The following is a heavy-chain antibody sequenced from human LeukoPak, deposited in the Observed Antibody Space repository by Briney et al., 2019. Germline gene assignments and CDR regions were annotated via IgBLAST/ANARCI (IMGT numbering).Heavy chain of an antibody. CDR3: ARHMYYYDSSGYSRFAAFDI. Sequence: PSETLSLTCAVYGGSLSAYYWTWIRQPPGKGLEWIGSIYYSGSTYYNPSLKSRVTISVDTSKNQFSLKLSSVTAADTAVYYCARHMYYYDSSGYSRFAAFDIWGQGTMVTVSS. D-gene: IGHD3-22*01. V-gene: IGHV4-34*01. CDR1: GGSLSAYY. J-gene: IGHJ3*02. CDR2: IYYSGST.